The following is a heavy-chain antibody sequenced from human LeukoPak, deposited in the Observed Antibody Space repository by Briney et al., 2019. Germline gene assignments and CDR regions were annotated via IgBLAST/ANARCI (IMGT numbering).Heavy chain of an antibody. Sequence: GGSLRLSCAASGFTFSSYGVHWVRQAPGKGLEWVAFIRYDGNNKHYTDSVKGRFTISRDNSKNTLYLQMNSLRAEDTAVYYCAKDRYGDFLGFDDWGQGTLVTVSS. CDR1: GFTFSSYG. CDR3: AKDRYGDFLGFDD. J-gene: IGHJ4*02. CDR2: IRYDGNNK. D-gene: IGHD4-17*01. V-gene: IGHV3-30*02.